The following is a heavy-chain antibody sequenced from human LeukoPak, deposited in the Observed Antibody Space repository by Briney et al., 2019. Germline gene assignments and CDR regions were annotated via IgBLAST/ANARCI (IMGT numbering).Heavy chain of an antibody. CDR3: ARDGGYAYGLTGFFDY. CDR1: GFTFNSYA. J-gene: IGHJ4*02. V-gene: IGHV3-30*04. CDR2: ISYDGGKE. D-gene: IGHD5-12*01. Sequence: PGGSLRLSCAASGFTFNSYAMHWVRQAPGKGLEWVAVISYDGGKEYYGDSVKGRFTIPRDNSKDTLHLQLNSLRPEDTAVYYCARDGGYAYGLTGFFDYWGQGTLVTVSS.